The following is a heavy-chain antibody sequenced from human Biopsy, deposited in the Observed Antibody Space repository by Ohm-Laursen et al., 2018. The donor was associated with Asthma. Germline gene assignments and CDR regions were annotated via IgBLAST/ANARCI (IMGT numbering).Heavy chain of an antibody. J-gene: IGHJ6*02. V-gene: IGHV3-48*02. D-gene: IGHD3-3*01. CDR1: GFTFSSYS. CDR3: ARMITIFGVVSRGMGV. Sequence: SLRLSCSASGFTFSSYSMNWVRQAPGKGLEWVSYISSSSSTIYYADSVKGRFTISRDNAKNSLYLQMNSLRDEDTAVYYCARMITIFGVVSRGMGVWGQGTTVTVSS. CDR2: ISSSSSTI.